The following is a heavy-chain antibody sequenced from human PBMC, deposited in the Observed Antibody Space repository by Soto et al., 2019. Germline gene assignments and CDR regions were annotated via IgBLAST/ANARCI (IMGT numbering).Heavy chain of an antibody. CDR1: GGSISSCDYY. CDR3: ARVGWPGTTYLDP. V-gene: IGHV4-30-4*01. Sequence: SETLSLTCTVSGGSISSCDYYWSWIRQPPGKGLEWIGYIYYSGSTYYNPSLKSRVTISVDTSKNQFSLKLSSVTAADTAVYYCARVGWPGTTYLDPWGQGTQVTVSS. J-gene: IGHJ5*02. CDR2: IYYSGST. D-gene: IGHD1-1*01.